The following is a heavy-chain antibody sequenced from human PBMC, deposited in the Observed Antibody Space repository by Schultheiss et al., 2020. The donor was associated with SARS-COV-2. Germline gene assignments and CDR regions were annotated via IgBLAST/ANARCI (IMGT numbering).Heavy chain of an antibody. Sequence: GGSLRLSCAASGFTVSSNYMSWVRQAPGKGLEWVSVIYSCGNTYYADSVKGRFTISRDNAKNSLYLQMNSLRAEDTAVYYCARDEQWLALDYWGQGTLVTVSS. J-gene: IGHJ4*02. D-gene: IGHD6-19*01. CDR2: IYSCGNT. CDR3: ARDEQWLALDY. V-gene: IGHV3-66*03. CDR1: GFTVSSNY.